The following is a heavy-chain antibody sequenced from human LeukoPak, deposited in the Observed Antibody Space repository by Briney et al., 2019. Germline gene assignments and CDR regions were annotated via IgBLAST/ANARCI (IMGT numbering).Heavy chain of an antibody. J-gene: IGHJ4*02. CDR1: GGSISSYY. CDR3: ARWAYYYDSSGYDY. D-gene: IGHD3-22*01. Sequence: PSETLSLTCTVSGGSISSYYWSWIRQPPGKGLEWIGYIYYSGSTNYNPSLKSRVTISVDTSKNQFSLKLSSVTAADTAVYYCARWAYYYDSSGYDYWGQGTLVTVSS. CDR2: IYYSGST. V-gene: IGHV4-59*01.